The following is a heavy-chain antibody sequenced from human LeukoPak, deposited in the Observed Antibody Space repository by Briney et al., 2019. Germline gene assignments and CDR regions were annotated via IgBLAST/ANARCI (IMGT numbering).Heavy chain of an antibody. CDR2: ISHDGSNK. D-gene: IGHD1-1*01. CDR3: ARVGYDYNWYDAFDI. V-gene: IGHV3-30*04. J-gene: IGHJ3*02. CDR1: AFTFSGYS. Sequence: GRSLRLSCVVSAFTFSGYSMHWVRQAPGKGLEWVAFISHDGSNKYCADSLKGRFTISRDNSKNTLFLQMNSLRPEDTAVYYCARVGYDYNWYDAFDIWGQGTMATVSS.